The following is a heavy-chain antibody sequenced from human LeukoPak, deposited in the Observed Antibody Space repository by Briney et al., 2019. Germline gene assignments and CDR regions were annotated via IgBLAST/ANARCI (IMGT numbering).Heavy chain of an antibody. D-gene: IGHD3-16*01. V-gene: IGHV3-30*02. CDR1: GLTFSSYG. CDR3: AKLKINYYYYMDV. J-gene: IGHJ6*03. CDR2: IRSDGRNK. Sequence: GGSLRLSCAASGLTFSSYGMQFSSYGMNWVRQAPGQGLEWVAFIRSDGRNKYYADSVKGRFTISRDNTKNMLYLQMNSLRAEDTAVYYCAKLKINYYYYMDVWGKGTTVIVSS.